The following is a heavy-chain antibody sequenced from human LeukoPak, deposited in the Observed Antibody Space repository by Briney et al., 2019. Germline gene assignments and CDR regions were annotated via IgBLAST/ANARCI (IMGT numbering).Heavy chain of an antibody. V-gene: IGHV4-30-2*01. Sequence: PSETLSLTCTVSGGSISSGGYYWSWIRQPPGKGLEWIGYIYHSGSTYYNPSLKSRVTISVDTSKNQFSLKLSSVTAADTAVYYCARGPGGSRSSDFDYWGQGTLVTVSS. D-gene: IGHD6-6*01. J-gene: IGHJ4*02. CDR1: GGSISSGGYY. CDR2: IYHSGST. CDR3: ARGPGGSRSSDFDY.